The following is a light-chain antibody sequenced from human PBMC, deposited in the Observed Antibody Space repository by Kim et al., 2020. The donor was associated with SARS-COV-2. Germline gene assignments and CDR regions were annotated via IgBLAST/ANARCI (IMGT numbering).Light chain of an antibody. V-gene: IGLV2-18*02. J-gene: IGLJ1*01. CDR2: EVS. Sequence: QSALTQPPSMSGSPGQSVTISCTGTSSDVGSYNRVSWYQQPPGTAPKLMIYEVSNRPSGVPDRFSGSKSGNTASLTISGLQAEDEADYYCSSYTSSSLYVFGTGTKVTVL. CDR3: SSYTSSSLYV. CDR1: SSDVGSYNR.